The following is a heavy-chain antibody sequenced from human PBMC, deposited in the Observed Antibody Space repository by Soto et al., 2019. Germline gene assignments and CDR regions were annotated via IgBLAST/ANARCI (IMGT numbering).Heavy chain of an antibody. D-gene: IGHD2-15*01. CDR2: ISSSSSTI. J-gene: IGHJ5*02. CDR1: GFTFSSYA. CDR3: ARRAVVAATFWFDP. Sequence: GGSLRLSCAASGFTFSSYAMSWVRQAPGKGLEWVSAISSSSSTIYYADSVKGRFTISRDNAKNSLYLQMNSLRAEDTAVYYCARRAVVAATFWFDPWGQGTLVTVSS. V-gene: IGHV3-48*01.